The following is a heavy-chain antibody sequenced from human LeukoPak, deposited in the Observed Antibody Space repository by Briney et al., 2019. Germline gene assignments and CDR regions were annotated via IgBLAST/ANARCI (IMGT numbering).Heavy chain of an antibody. CDR3: AKGNDLRYHYFDY. D-gene: IGHD3-3*01. J-gene: IGHJ4*02. Sequence: GGSLRLSCAASGFTFSSYAMSWVRQAPGKGLEWVSAISGSGGSTYYADSVKGRFTISRDNSKNTLYLQMDSLRAEDTAVYYCAKGNDLRYHYFDYWGQGTLVTVSS. V-gene: IGHV3-23*01. CDR2: ISGSGGST. CDR1: GFTFSSYA.